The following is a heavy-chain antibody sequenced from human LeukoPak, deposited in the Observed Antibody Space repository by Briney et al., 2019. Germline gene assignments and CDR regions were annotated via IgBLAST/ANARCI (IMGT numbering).Heavy chain of an antibody. CDR3: AQGRLGYSYGAFDH. CDR2: INSDGSNT. V-gene: IGHV3-74*01. Sequence: PGGSLRLSCAASGFTFSSYWMHWVRQVPGKGLVWVSRINSDGSNTRYADSVKGRFTISRDNSKNTLYLQMHSLRVEDTAVYYCAQGRLGYSYGAFDHWGQGTLVTVSS. CDR1: GFTFSSYW. D-gene: IGHD5-18*01. J-gene: IGHJ4*02.